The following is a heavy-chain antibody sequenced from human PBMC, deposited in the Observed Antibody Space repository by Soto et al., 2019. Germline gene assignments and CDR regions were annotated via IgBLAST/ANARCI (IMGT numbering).Heavy chain of an antibody. V-gene: IGHV4-31*03. CDR2: IYYSGST. CDR1: GGSISSGGYY. D-gene: IGHD3-10*01. Sequence: SATLSLTCTVSGGSISSGGYYWSWIRQHPGKGLEWIGYIYYSGSTYYNPSLKSRVTISVDTSKNQFSLKLSSVTAADTAVYYCARSSRFGELLSTNYYYYYYGMDVWGQGTTVTVSS. J-gene: IGHJ6*02. CDR3: ARSSRFGELLSTNYYYYYYGMDV.